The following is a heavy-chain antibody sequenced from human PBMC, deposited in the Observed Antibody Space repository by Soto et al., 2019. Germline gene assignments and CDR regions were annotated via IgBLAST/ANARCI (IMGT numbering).Heavy chain of an antibody. CDR1: GFTFTRYS. CDR2: ISSTTNYI. CDR3: ARESEDLTSNFDC. Sequence: GGSLRLSCAASGFTFTRYSMNWVRQAPGKGLEWVSFISSTTNYIYYGDSMKGRFTISRDNAKNSLYLEMNSLRAEDTAVYYCARESEDLTSNFDCWGQGTLVTVS. J-gene: IGHJ4*02. V-gene: IGHV3-21*06.